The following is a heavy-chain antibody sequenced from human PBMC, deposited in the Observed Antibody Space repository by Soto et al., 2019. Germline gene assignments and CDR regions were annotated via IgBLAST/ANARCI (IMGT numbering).Heavy chain of an antibody. V-gene: IGHV2-5*01. CDR2: IYWNDDK. Sequence: QITLKESGPPLVNPTQTLTLTCTFSGFSLSTSGVGVGWIRQPPGKALEWLALIYWNDDKHYSPSLKSRLTITKDTSKNQVVLTMTNVDPVDTATYYCAHRRVIAALFPYNWFDPWGQGTLVTVSS. CDR3: AHRRVIAALFPYNWFDP. CDR1: GFSLSTSGVG. D-gene: IGHD6-13*01. J-gene: IGHJ5*02.